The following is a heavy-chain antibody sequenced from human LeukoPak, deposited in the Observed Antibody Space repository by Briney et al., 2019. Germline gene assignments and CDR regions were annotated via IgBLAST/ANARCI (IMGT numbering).Heavy chain of an antibody. Sequence: GGSLRLSCAASGFTFSSYEMNWVRQAPGKRLEWVAVIWYDGSNKYYADSVKGRFTISRDNSKNTLYLQMNSLRAEDTAVYYCARGTRFYRLDYWGQGTLVTVSS. V-gene: IGHV3-33*08. D-gene: IGHD2/OR15-2a*01. CDR2: IWYDGSNK. CDR1: GFTFSSYE. J-gene: IGHJ4*02. CDR3: ARGTRFYRLDY.